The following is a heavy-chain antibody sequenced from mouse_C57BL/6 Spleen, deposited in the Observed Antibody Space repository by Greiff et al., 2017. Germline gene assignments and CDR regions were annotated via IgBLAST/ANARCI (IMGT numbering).Heavy chain of an antibody. CDR2: INPSTGGT. D-gene: IGHD4-1*01. V-gene: IGHV1-42*01. CDR3: ARLGRGDYYDC. CDR1: GYSFTGYY. J-gene: IGHJ2*01. Sequence: VQLQQSGPELVKPGASVKISCKASGYSFTGYYMNWVKQSPEKSLEWIREINPSTGGTTYNQKFKAKATLTVDKSSSTAYMQLKSLTSEDSAVYYCARLGRGDYYDCWGQGTTLTVSS.